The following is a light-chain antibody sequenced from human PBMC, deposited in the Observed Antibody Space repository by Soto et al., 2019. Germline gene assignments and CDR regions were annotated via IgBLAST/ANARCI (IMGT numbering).Light chain of an antibody. CDR3: LHYYEWPRWT. Sequence: EIGMTESPATLSVSPGERATLSCRASLRISNNLSWYQQQPGQTPRLLIYGASTTATGIPARFSGSGTGTEFTLTISSLQSEDFAVYYCLHYYEWPRWTFGQGTKVDIK. J-gene: IGKJ1*01. CDR2: GAS. V-gene: IGKV3-15*01. CDR1: LRISNN.